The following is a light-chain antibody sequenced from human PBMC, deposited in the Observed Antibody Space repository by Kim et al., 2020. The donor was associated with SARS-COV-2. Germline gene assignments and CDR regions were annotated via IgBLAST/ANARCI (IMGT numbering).Light chain of an antibody. J-gene: IGLJ3*02. CDR2: EDN. V-gene: IGLV6-57*03. CDR1: GGTIASTY. CDR3: QSYDTDKVV. Sequence: NFMLTQPHSVSESPGKSVTISCTRSGGTIASTYVHWYQQRPGAAPTTLIYEDNLRPSGVPDRFSGSIDSSSNSASLTISGLQTEDEADYYGQSYDTDKVVFGGGAQLTVL.